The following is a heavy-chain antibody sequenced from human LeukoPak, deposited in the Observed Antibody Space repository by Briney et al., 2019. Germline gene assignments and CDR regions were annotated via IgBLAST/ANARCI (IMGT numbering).Heavy chain of an antibody. V-gene: IGHV3-53*01. J-gene: IGHJ4*02. Sequence: GGSLRLSCAASGFTVSTNYMTWVRQAPGKGLEWVSVIYSAGSTYYADSVKGRFTISRDNSKNTLYLQMNSLRAEDTAVYYCARDTYSRSYGGYFDYWGQGALVTVSS. CDR1: GFTVSTNY. D-gene: IGHD1-26*01. CDR3: ARDTYSRSYGGYFDY. CDR2: IYSAGST.